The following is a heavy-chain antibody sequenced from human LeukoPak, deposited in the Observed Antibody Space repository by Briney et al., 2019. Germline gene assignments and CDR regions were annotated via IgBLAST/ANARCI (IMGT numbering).Heavy chain of an antibody. J-gene: IGHJ4*02. CDR1: GGSISSYY. Sequence: SETLSLTCTVSGGSISSYYWSWIRQPPGKGLEWIGYIYYSGSTYYNPSLKSRVTISVDTSKNQFSLKLSSVTAADTAVYYCARQPPYYYGSGSYVGYFDYWGQGTLVTVSS. V-gene: IGHV4-59*04. CDR2: IYYSGST. CDR3: ARQPPYYYGSGSYVGYFDY. D-gene: IGHD3-10*01.